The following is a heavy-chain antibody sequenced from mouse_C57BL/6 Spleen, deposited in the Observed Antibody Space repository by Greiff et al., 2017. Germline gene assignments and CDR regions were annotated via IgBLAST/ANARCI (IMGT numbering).Heavy chain of an antibody. Sequence: VKLQQSGPELVKPGASVKISCKASGYAFSSSWMNWVKQRPGKGLEWIGRLYPGDGDTNYNGKFKGKATLTADKSSSTAYMQLSSLTSEDSAVYFCARTPSSYYWYFDVWGTGTTVTVSS. D-gene: IGHD1-1*01. J-gene: IGHJ1*03. CDR1: GYAFSSSW. CDR2: LYPGDGDT. CDR3: ARTPSSYYWYFDV. V-gene: IGHV1-82*01.